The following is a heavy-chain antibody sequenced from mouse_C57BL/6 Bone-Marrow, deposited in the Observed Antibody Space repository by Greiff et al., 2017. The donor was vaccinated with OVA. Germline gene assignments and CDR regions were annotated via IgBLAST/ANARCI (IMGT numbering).Heavy chain of an antibody. CDR2: IYPGDGDT. J-gene: IGHJ2*01. D-gene: IGHD4-1*01. Sequence: QVQLKESGPELVKPGASVKISCKASGYAFSSSWMNWVKQRPGKGLEWIGRIYPGDGDTNYNGKFKGKATLTADKSSSTAYMQLSSLTSEDSAVYFCARSRELGSYFDYWGQGTTLTVSS. V-gene: IGHV1-82*01. CDR3: ARSRELGSYFDY. CDR1: GYAFSSSW.